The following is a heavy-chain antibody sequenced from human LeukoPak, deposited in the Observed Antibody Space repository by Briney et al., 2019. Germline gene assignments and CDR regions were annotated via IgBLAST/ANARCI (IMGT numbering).Heavy chain of an antibody. CDR3: AKDRVDGSGSQFDS. CDR1: GFTLSNHA. V-gene: IGHV3-23*01. Sequence: GGSLRLSCAASGFTLSNHAMIWVRQAPGKGLEWVSSISGSGAMTYYADSVKGRFTISRDNAMDTLYLQMNSLRADDTAVYYCAKDRVDGSGSQFDSWGQGSLVIVSS. D-gene: IGHD3-10*01. J-gene: IGHJ4*02. CDR2: ISGSGAMT.